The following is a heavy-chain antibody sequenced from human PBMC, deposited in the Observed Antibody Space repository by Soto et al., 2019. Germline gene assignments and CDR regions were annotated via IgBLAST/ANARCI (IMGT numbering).Heavy chain of an antibody. D-gene: IGHD2-21*01. Sequence: VQLVQSGAEMKRPGASVQISCKVTGYTFTEHYIHWVRQAPGKGLQWMGLIDPEDGEALYAETFQGKVTITADTSINTAYLELSSLTSEDTAVYYCATFAGIDFDFWGQGSLVAVSS. J-gene: IGHJ4*02. CDR3: ATFAGIDFDF. V-gene: IGHV1-69-2*01. CDR2: IDPEDGEA. CDR1: GYTFTEHY.